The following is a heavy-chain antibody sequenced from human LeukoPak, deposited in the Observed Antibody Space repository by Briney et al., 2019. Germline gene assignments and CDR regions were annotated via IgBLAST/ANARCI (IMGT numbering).Heavy chain of an antibody. CDR1: GGSISKYY. CDR3: ARDAAGPYDY. CDR2: IYISGST. D-gene: IGHD2-15*01. J-gene: IGHJ4*02. Sequence: SETLSLTCTVSGGSISKYYWSWMRQPAGQGLEWIGRIYISGSTNYNPSLKSRVTMSLDTSRNQFSLKLNSVTAADTAVYYCARDAAGPYDYWGQGTLVIVSS. V-gene: IGHV4-4*07.